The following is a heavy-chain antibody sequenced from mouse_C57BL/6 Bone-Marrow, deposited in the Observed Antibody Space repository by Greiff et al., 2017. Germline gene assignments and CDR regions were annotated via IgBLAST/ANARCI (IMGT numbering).Heavy chain of an antibody. V-gene: IGHV1-69*01. J-gene: IGHJ4*01. Sequence: QVQLQQPGAELVMPGASVKLSCKASGYTFTSYWMHWVKQRPGQGLEWIGEIDPSDSYTNYNQKFKGKSTLTVDKSSSTAYMQLSSLTSEDSAVYYCARSYYSNYDAMDYWGQGTSVTGSS. D-gene: IGHD2-5*01. CDR2: IDPSDSYT. CDR3: ARSYYSNYDAMDY. CDR1: GYTFTSYW.